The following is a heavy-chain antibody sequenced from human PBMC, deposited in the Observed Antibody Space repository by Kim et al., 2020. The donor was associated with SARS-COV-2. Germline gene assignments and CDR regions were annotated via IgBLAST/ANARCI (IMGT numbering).Heavy chain of an antibody. V-gene: IGHV4-59*11. CDR2: VYHSGST. D-gene: IGHD2-15*01. Sequence: SETLSLTCTVSGVSITSHYWTWIRQSPGKGLEWIGFVYHSGSTNYNPSLKSRVTMSVETSKNQFSLQLTSMTAADTAIYYCAREGYFDGGSFFFDYWGQG. J-gene: IGHJ4*02. CDR3: AREGYFDGGSFFFDY. CDR1: GVSITSHY.